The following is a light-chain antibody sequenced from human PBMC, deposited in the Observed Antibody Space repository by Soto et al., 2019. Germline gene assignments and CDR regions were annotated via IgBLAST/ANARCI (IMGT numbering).Light chain of an antibody. J-gene: IGKJ2*01. Sequence: DLQMTQSPSSLSAAVGDRVTITCRASQSIARFLNWYQQKPGEVPKLLIFGASYLRSGVPSRFSGSGSGTHFALPITSLQPEDFATYVCQQSHIAPYTFGQGTNL. CDR3: QQSHIAPYT. CDR1: QSIARF. V-gene: IGKV1-39*01. CDR2: GAS.